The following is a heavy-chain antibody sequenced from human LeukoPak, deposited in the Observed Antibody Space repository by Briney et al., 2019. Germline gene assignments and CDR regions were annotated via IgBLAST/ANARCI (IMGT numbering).Heavy chain of an antibody. Sequence: GGSLRLSCAASGFTFSSYAMSWVRQAPGKGLEWVSAISGSGGSTYYADSVKGRFTISRDNSKNTLYLQMNSLRAEDTAVYYCARGGSPLILYFDYWGQGTLVTVSS. CDR2: ISGSGGST. V-gene: IGHV3-23*01. J-gene: IGHJ4*02. D-gene: IGHD3-22*01. CDR3: ARGGSPLILYFDY. CDR1: GFTFSSYA.